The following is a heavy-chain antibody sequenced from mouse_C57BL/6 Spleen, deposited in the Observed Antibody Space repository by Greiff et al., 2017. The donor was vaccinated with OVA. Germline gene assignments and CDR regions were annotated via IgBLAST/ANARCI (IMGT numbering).Heavy chain of an antibody. CDR2: IDPSDSYT. V-gene: IGHV1-69*01. Sequence: VQLQQSGAELVMPGASVKLSCKASGYTFTSYWMLWVKQRPGQGLEWIGEIDPSDSYTNYNQKFKGKSTLTVDKSSSTAYMQLSSLTSEDSAVYYCARMGDGYPRAMDYWGQGTSVTVSS. CDR3: ARMGDGYPRAMDY. D-gene: IGHD2-3*01. J-gene: IGHJ4*01. CDR1: GYTFTSYW.